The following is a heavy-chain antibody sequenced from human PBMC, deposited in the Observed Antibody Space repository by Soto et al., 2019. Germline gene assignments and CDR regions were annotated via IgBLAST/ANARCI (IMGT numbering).Heavy chain of an antibody. V-gene: IGHV4-39*01. D-gene: IGHD3-22*01. CDR2: IYYSGST. J-gene: IGHJ5*02. CDR1: GGSISSSSYY. Sequence: SETLSLTCTVSGGSISSSSYYWGWIRQPPGKGLEWIGSIYYSGSTYYNPSLKSRVTISVDTSKNQFSLKLSSVTAADTAVYYCARRDSSGYYKKWFDPWGQGTLVTVSS. CDR3: ARRDSSGYYKKWFDP.